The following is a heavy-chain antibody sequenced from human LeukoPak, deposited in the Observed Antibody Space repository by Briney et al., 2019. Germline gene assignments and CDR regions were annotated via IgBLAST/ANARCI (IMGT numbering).Heavy chain of an antibody. V-gene: IGHV3-48*01. CDR2: ISSSSSII. CDR3: AQDRAYIQFYF. J-gene: IGHJ4*02. CDR1: GFTFSSYS. Sequence: GGSLRLSCAASGFTFSSYSMNWVRQAPGKGLEWVSYISSSSSIIYYADSVKGRFTISRDNAKNSLYLQMNSLRAEDTAVYYCAQDRAYIQFYFWGQGTLVTVSS. D-gene: IGHD5-18*01.